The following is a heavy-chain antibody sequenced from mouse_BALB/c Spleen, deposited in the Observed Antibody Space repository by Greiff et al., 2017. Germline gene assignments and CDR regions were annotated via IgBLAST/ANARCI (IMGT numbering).Heavy chain of an antibody. J-gene: IGHJ2*01. CDR3: ARVGGYYPLDY. CDR2: INSNGGST. V-gene: IGHV5-6-3*01. D-gene: IGHD2-3*01. Sequence: DVKLVESGGGLVQPGGSLKLSCAASGFTFSSYGMSWVRQTPDKRLELVATINSNGGSTYYPDSVKGRFTISRDNAKNTLYLQMSSLKSEDTAMYYCARVGGYYPLDYWGQGTTLTVSS. CDR1: GFTFSSYG.